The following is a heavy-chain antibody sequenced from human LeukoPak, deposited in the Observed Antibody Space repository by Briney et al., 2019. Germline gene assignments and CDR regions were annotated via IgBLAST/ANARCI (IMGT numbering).Heavy chain of an antibody. D-gene: IGHD2-15*01. Sequence: PGGSLRLSCVASGFTISSNYMSWVRQAPGKGLEWVSVIYSGGSTYYADSVKGRFTISRHNSKNTLYLQMNSLRAEDTAVYYCARGVGWSRPYFDYWGQGTLVTVSS. J-gene: IGHJ4*02. CDR3: ARGVGWSRPYFDY. V-gene: IGHV3-53*04. CDR1: GFTISSNY. CDR2: IYSGGST.